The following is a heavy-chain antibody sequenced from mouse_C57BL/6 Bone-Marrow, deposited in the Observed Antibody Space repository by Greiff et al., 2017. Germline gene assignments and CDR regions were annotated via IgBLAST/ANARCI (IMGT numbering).Heavy chain of an antibody. D-gene: IGHD2-5*01. J-gene: IGHJ2*01. CDR3: TTGYYSNYVLFDY. CDR1: GFNIKDDY. CDR2: IDPENGDT. Sequence: VQLQQSGAELVRPGASVKLSCTASGFNIKDDYMHWVKQRPEQGLEWIGWIDPENGDTEYASKFQGKATITADTSSNTAYLQLSSLTSEDTAGYYCTTGYYSNYVLFDYWGQGTTLTVSS. V-gene: IGHV14-4*01.